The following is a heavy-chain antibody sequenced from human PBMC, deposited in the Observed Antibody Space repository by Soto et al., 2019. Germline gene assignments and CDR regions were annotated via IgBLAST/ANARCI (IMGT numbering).Heavy chain of an antibody. J-gene: IGHJ5*02. Sequence: VQLLESGGGLVQPGGSLRLSCAASGFTFSSYAMSWVRQAPGKGLEWVSAISGSGDNTYYADSVKGRFTISRDNSKNTLYLQMNSLRAEDTAIYYCARDQGTTGTIWFDPWGQGTLVTVSS. CDR2: ISGSGDNT. D-gene: IGHD4-17*01. V-gene: IGHV3-23*01. CDR3: ARDQGTTGTIWFDP. CDR1: GFTFSSYA.